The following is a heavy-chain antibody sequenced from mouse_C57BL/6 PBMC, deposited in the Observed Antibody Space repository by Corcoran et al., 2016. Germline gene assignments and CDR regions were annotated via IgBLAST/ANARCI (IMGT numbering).Heavy chain of an antibody. D-gene: IGHD2-3*01. J-gene: IGHJ1*03. CDR2: IYPGSGNT. V-gene: IGHV1-84*01. CDR3: ARQRLAYDGYYVRYFDV. CDR1: GYTFTDYY. Sequence: QIQLQQSGPELVKPGASVKISCKASGYTFTDYYINWVKQRPGQGLEWIGWIYPGSGNTKYNEKFKGKATLTVDTSSSTAYMQLSSLTSEDSAVYFCARQRLAYDGYYVRYFDVWGTGTTVTVSS.